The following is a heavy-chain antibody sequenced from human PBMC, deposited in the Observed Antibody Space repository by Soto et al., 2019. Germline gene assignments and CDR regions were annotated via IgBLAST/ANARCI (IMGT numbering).Heavy chain of an antibody. CDR1: GGSISSSTYF. V-gene: IGHV4-39*01. CDR2: ISYSGSA. Sequence: PSETLSLTCTVSGGSISSSTYFWDWIRQPPGKGLEWIGSISYSGSAYYNPSLKSRVTISVDTSKNQFSLNLSSVTAADTAVYYCARAVAGTGVHEGYFDYWGQGTLVTVPQ. CDR3: ARAVAGTGVHEGYFDY. D-gene: IGHD6-19*01. J-gene: IGHJ4*02.